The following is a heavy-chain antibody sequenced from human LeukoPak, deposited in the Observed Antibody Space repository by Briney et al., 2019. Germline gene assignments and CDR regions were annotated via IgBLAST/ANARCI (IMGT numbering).Heavy chain of an antibody. J-gene: IGHJ4*02. CDR3: ARRSSLAGYYFDY. CDR2: IYPDDSDT. V-gene: IGHV5-51*04. D-gene: IGHD6-19*01. CDR1: GYSFTNYW. Sequence: GESLKISCKGSGYSFTNYWIGWVRQMPGKGLEWMGIIYPDDSDTRYSPSFQGQVTISAHKPISTAYLQWSSLKASDTAMYYCARRSSLAGYYFDYWGQGTLVTVSS.